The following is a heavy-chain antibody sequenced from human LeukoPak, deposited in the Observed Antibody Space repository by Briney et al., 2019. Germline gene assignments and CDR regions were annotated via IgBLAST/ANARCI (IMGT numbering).Heavy chain of an antibody. V-gene: IGHV3-23*01. CDR2: ISGSGGST. CDR1: GFTFSSYA. J-gene: IGHJ4*02. CDR3: AKEIYDYVWGSYRYPFDY. D-gene: IGHD3-16*02. Sequence: SGGSLRLSCAASGFTFSSYAMSWVRQAPGKGLEWVSAISGSGGSTYYADSVKGRFTISRDNSKNTLYLQMNSLRAEDTAVYYCAKEIYDYVWGSYRYPFDYWGQGTPVTVSS.